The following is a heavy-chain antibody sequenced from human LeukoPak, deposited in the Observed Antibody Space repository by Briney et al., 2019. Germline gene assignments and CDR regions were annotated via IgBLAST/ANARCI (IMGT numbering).Heavy chain of an antibody. CDR2: ISYDGSNK. J-gene: IGHJ4*02. CDR3: ARDGPVGYFDY. D-gene: IGHD3-16*01. Sequence: GGSLRLSCAASGFTFSSYAMHWVRQAPGKGLEWVAVISYDGSNKYYADSVKGRFTISRDNSKNTLYLQMNSLRAEDTAVYYCARDGPVGYFDYWGQGTLVTVSS. V-gene: IGHV3-30*04. CDR1: GFTFSSYA.